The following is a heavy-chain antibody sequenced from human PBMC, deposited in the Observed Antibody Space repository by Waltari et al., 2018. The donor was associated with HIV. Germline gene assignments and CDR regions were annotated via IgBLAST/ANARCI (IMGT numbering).Heavy chain of an antibody. D-gene: IGHD4-17*01. V-gene: IGHV3-33*05. Sequence: QAHLLALAGCTVPSGTSQPFSCEVFDSTWIDNDINMLPQAPGKGLEWVAVISFDGNNRNYGDSIKGRFIVSRDTSKNTLYLQMNRRRVEDTAVYYCARAAWQVTTVTTRGALQIWGRGTAVTVS. CDR2: ISFDGNNR. CDR1: DSTWIDND. CDR3: ARAAWQVTTVTTRGALQI. J-gene: IGHJ3*02.